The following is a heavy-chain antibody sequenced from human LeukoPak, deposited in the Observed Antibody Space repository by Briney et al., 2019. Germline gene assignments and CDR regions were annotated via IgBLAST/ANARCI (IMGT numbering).Heavy chain of an antibody. CDR2: INPNSGGT. Sequence: GASVKVSCKASGYTFTGYYMHWVRQAPGQGLEWMGWINPNSGGTNYAQKFQGRVTMTRDTSISTAYMELSKLRSDDTAVYYCARVAVDIVATIYFDYWGQGTLVTVSS. V-gene: IGHV1-2*02. CDR1: GYTFTGYY. D-gene: IGHD5-12*01. CDR3: ARVAVDIVATIYFDY. J-gene: IGHJ4*02.